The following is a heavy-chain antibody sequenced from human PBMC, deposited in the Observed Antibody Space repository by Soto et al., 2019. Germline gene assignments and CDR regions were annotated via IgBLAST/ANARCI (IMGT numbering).Heavy chain of an antibody. CDR2: IYYSGST. J-gene: IGHJ4*02. Sequence: SETLSLTCTVSGGSISSSSYYWGWIRQPPGKGLEWIGSIYYSGSTYYNPSLKSRVTISVDTSKNQFSLKLSSVTAADTAVYYCARLTSVWNFGVVENFDYWGQGTLVTVSS. CDR1: GGSISSSSYY. D-gene: IGHD3-3*01. V-gene: IGHV4-39*01. CDR3: ARLTSVWNFGVVENFDY.